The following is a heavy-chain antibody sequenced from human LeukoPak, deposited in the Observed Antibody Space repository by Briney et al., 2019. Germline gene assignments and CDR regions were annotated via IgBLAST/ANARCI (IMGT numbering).Heavy chain of an antibody. V-gene: IGHV4-39*07. Sequence: SETLSLTCSVSGGSIRSTTYYWGWIRQPPGKGLEWIGSIYYSGNTYYSPSLMSRVTISVDTSKNQFSLKLTSVTAADTAVYYCARGRRQLVRSWGYWGQGTLVTVSS. CDR1: GGSIRSTTYY. CDR2: IYYSGNT. J-gene: IGHJ4*02. D-gene: IGHD6-13*01. CDR3: ARGRRQLVRSWGY.